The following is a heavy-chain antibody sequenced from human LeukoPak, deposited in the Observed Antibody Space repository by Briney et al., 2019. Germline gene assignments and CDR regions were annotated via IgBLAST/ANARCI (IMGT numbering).Heavy chain of an antibody. CDR2: INGYNGNT. D-gene: IGHD1-14*01. CDR1: GYTFTSYG. CDR3: ARGQAVTEFDY. V-gene: IGHV1-18*04. Sequence: GASVKVSCKASGYTFTSYGISWVRQAPGQGLEWMGWINGYNGNTHYAQKLRGRVIMTTGTSTSTAYMELRSLRSDDTAVYYCARGQAVTEFDYWGQGTLVTVSS. J-gene: IGHJ4*02.